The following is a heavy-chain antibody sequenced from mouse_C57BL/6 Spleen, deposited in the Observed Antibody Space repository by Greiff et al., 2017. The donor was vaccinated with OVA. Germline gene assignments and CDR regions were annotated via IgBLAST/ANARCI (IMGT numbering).Heavy chain of an antibody. D-gene: IGHD3-2*02. CDR3: GFPAAQAKKDYFDY. CDR2: IDPSDSYT. J-gene: IGHJ2*01. Sequence: QVQLKQPGAELVKPGASVKLSCKASGYTFTSYWMQWVKQRPGQGLEWIGEIDPSDSYTNYNQKFKGKATLTVDTSSSTAYMQLSSLTSEDSAVYDCGFPAAQAKKDYFDYWGQGTTLTVSS. V-gene: IGHV1-50*01. CDR1: GYTFTSYW.